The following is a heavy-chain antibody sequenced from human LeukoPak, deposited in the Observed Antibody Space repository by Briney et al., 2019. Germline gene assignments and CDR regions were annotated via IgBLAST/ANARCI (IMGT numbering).Heavy chain of an antibody. Sequence: GGSLRLSCAASGFTFSSYEMNWVRQAPGKGLEWVSYISSSGSTIYYADSVKGRFTISRDNAKNSLYLQMNSLRAEDTAVYYCARNLYSSSYWGQGTLVTVSS. CDR3: ARNLYSSSY. J-gene: IGHJ4*02. V-gene: IGHV3-48*03. CDR2: ISSSGSTI. D-gene: IGHD6-6*01. CDR1: GFTFSSYE.